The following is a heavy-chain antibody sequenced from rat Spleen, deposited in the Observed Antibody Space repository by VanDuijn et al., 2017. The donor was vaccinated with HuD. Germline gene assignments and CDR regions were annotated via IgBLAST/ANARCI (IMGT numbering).Heavy chain of an antibody. CDR2: MTNSGIA. CDR3: ARSEGVHYNLPFAD. Sequence: EVQLQESGPGLVKPSQSLSLNCSVTGFSITSNYWVWIRKFPGNKMEWVGHMTNSGIASYNPSLKSRISITRDTSKNQFFLQVNSVTAEDTATYYCARSEGVHYNLPFADWGQGTLVTVSS. V-gene: IGHV3-1*01. CDR1: GFSITSNY. D-gene: IGHD1-5*01. J-gene: IGHJ3*01.